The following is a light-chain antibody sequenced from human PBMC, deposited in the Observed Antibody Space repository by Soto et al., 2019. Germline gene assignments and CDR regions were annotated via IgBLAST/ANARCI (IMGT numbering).Light chain of an antibody. Sequence: DIQMTQSPSTLSASVGDGVTITCRASQTITTSLAWYQQKPGKAPKLLIYKASSLESGVPSRFSGSRSGTEFTLTLSSLQPDDPATYYFQQYDSYSLRTFGQHTQVEI. CDR1: QTITTS. J-gene: IGKJ1*01. CDR3: QQYDSYSLRT. CDR2: KAS. V-gene: IGKV1-5*03.